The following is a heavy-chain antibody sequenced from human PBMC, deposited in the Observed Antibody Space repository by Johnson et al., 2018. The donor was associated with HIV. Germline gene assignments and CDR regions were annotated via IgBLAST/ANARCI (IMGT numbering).Heavy chain of an antibody. CDR3: ARGIVLVVGATRGDGFDI. J-gene: IGHJ3*02. CDR2: INWNGGST. Sequence: EVQLVESGGGVVRPGGSLRLSCEASGFIFDDYGMSWVRQAPGKGLEWVSGINWNGGSTGYADSVKGRFPISRDNAKNSLYLQMNSLRAEDTALYYCARGIVLVVGATRGDGFDIWGQGTMVTVSS. V-gene: IGHV3-20*04. D-gene: IGHD2-15*01. CDR1: GFIFDDYG.